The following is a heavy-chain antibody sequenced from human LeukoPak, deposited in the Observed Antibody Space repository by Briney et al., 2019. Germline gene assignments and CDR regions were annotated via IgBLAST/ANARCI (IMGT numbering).Heavy chain of an antibody. Sequence: GGSLRLSCAASGFTFSSYAMSWVRQAPGKGLEWVSAISGSGGSTYYADSVKGRFTISRDNSKNTLYLQMNSLRAEDTAVYYCARVLHKRNYDSTTYYGYWGQGTLVTVSS. CDR2: ISGSGGST. CDR3: ARVLHKRNYDSTTYYGY. CDR1: GFTFSSYA. D-gene: IGHD3-22*01. J-gene: IGHJ4*02. V-gene: IGHV3-23*01.